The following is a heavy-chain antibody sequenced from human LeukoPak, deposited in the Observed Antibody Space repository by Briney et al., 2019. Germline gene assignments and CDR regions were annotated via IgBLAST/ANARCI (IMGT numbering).Heavy chain of an antibody. D-gene: IGHD2-2*02. J-gene: IGHJ5*02. CDR2: IIAYNGNT. V-gene: IGHV1-18*01. CDR3: ARGVPAALRLARWFDP. CDR1: GYTFTSYG. Sequence: ASVKVSCKXSGYTFTSYGISWVRQAPGQGLERMGWIIAYNGNTNYAQKLQGRVTMTTDTSTSTAYMELRSLRSDDTAVYYCARGVPAALRLARWFDPWGQGTLVTVSS.